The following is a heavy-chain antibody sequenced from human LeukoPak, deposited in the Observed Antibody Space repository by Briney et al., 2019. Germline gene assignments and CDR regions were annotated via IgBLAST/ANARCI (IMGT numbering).Heavy chain of an antibody. CDR2: ISGSGGST. CDR1: GFTFSNYA. J-gene: IGHJ4*02. Sequence: GGSLRLSCAASGFTFSNYAMSWVRQAPGKGLEWVSDISGSGGSTYYADIVKGRFTISRDNSKNTLYLQMNSLRAEDTAIYYCAKKSLITGTMWDWGQGTLVTVSS. V-gene: IGHV3-23*01. CDR3: AKKSLITGTMWD. D-gene: IGHD1-7*01.